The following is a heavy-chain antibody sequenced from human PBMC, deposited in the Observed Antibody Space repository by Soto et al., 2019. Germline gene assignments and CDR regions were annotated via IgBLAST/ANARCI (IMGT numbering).Heavy chain of an antibody. CDR1: GVSISSGDYY. Sequence: QLQELGPRLVKPSETLSLTCTVSGVSISSGDYYWGWVRQPPGKGLEWIGSIYRTGTTYYNPSLKSRPIMPVDRSENQFSLRLNSVTVTDTAVYYCTGERYSSPVIWGQGTLVTVSS. D-gene: IGHD3-16*02. V-gene: IGHV4-39*01. CDR2: IYRTGTT. CDR3: TGERYSSPVI. J-gene: IGHJ4*02.